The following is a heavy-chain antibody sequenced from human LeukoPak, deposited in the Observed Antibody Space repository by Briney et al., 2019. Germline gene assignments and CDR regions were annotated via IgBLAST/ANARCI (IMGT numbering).Heavy chain of an antibody. CDR2: IYYSGST. CDR1: GYSISSGYY. J-gene: IGHJ6*03. V-gene: IGHV4-38-2*02. CDR3: ARHRYYYDSSGYYVPSNYYYYMDV. D-gene: IGHD3-22*01. Sequence: SETLSLTCSVSGYSISSGYYWGWIRQPPGKGLEWIGSIYYSGSTYYNPSLKSRVTILVDTSKNQFSLKLSSVTAADTAVYYCARHRYYYDSSGYYVPSNYYYYMDVWGKGTTVTVAS.